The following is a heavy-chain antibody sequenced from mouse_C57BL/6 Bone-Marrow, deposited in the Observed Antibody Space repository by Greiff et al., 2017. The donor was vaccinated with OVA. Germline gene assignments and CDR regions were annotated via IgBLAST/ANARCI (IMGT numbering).Heavy chain of an antibody. CDR3: AREPYYYVSPD. Sequence: QVQLKQPGAELVKPGASVKLSCKASGYTFTSYWMHWVKQRPGRGLEWIGRIDPNSGGTKYNEKFKSKATLTVDKPSSTAYMQLSSLKSEDSAVYYCAREPYYYVSPDWGQGATLTVAS. D-gene: IGHD1-1*01. CDR1: GYTFTSYW. V-gene: IGHV1-72*01. J-gene: IGHJ2*01. CDR2: IDPNSGGT.